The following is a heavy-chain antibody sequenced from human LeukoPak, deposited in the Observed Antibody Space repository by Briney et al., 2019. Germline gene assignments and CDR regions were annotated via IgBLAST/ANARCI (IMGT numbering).Heavy chain of an antibody. CDR3: ARGTLRLGELSFADY. CDR1: GLHFTSYG. D-gene: IGHD3-16*02. V-gene: IGHV1-18*01. J-gene: IGHJ4*02. Sequence: ASGEVSFKGSGLHFTSYGISWGRPAPGKGVGGMGWISACNGNTNYAQKLQGRVTMTTDTSTSTAYMELRSLRSDDTAVYYCARGTLRLGELSFADYWGQGTLVTVSS. CDR2: ISACNGNT.